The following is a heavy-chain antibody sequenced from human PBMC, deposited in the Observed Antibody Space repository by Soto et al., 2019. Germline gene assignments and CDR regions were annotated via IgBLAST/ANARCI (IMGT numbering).Heavy chain of an antibody. Sequence: QVQLVQSGAEVMEPGASVKVSCKASGYTFTTYHINWVRQATGQGLEWMGCVSPSNGDTGYAQKFQGRITMTENPSMSTVYMELSSLRAEDSAVYYCARGVGDLGDYWGQGTLVTVSS. CDR2: VSPSNGDT. CDR1: GYTFTTYH. V-gene: IGHV1-8*01. J-gene: IGHJ4*02. CDR3: ARGVGDLGDY. D-gene: IGHD3-16*01.